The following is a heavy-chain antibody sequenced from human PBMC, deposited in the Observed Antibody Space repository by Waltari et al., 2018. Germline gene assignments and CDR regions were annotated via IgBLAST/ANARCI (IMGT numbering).Heavy chain of an antibody. CDR1: GLTFSTSW. J-gene: IGHJ4*02. CDR3: ARDPHYSNFDY. CDR2: IKGDGSQK. V-gene: IGHV3-7*01. Sequence: EVHLVESGGGLVQPGGSLRLSCAASGLTFSTSWLTWVRQAPGKGLEWLANIKGDGSQKNYVDSVKGRFTISRDTANNSLYLQMNSLRAEDTAVYYCARDPHYSNFDYWGQGTLVTVSS. D-gene: IGHD4-4*01.